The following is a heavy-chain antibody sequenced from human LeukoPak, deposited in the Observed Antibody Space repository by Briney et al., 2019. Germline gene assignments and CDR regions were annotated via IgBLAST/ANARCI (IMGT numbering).Heavy chain of an antibody. CDR2: IYYSGST. J-gene: IGHJ4*02. Sequence: SETLSLTCTVSGGSISSGDYYWSWIHQPPGKGLEWIGYIYYSGSTYYNPSLESRVTISVDTSKNQFSLKLSSVTAADTAVYYCARAPRRITIFGVVHGAFDYWGQGTLVTVSS. V-gene: IGHV4-30-4*01. CDR3: ARAPRRITIFGVVHGAFDY. CDR1: GGSISSGDYY. D-gene: IGHD3-3*01.